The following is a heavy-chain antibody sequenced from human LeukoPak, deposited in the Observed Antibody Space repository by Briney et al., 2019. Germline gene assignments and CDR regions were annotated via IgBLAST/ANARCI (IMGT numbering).Heavy chain of an antibody. CDR1: GFTFSRFA. V-gene: IGHV3-53*04. CDR3: ARDFGDDAFDI. CDR2: IYSGGST. D-gene: IGHD3-10*01. J-gene: IGHJ3*02. Sequence: GGSLRLSCAASGFTFSRFAINWVRQAPGKGLEWVSVIYSGGSTYYADSVKGRFTISRHNSKNTLYLQMNSLRAEDTAVYYCARDFGDDAFDIWGQGTMVTVSS.